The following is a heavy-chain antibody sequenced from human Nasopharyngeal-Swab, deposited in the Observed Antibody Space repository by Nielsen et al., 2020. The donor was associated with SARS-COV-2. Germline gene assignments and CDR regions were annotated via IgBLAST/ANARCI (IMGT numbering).Heavy chain of an antibody. J-gene: IGHJ6*02. Sequence: SVKVSCKASGGTFSSYAISWVRQAPGQGLEWMGGIIPIVGTANYAQKFQGRVTITADESTSTAYMELSSLRSEDTAVYYCARRPYSSSSGDYYYGMDVWGQGTTVTVSS. D-gene: IGHD6-6*01. V-gene: IGHV1-69*13. CDR3: ARRPYSSSSGDYYYGMDV. CDR1: GGTFSSYA. CDR2: IIPIVGTA.